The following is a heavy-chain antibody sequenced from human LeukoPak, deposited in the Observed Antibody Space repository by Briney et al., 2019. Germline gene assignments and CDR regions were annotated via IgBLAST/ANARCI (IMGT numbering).Heavy chain of an antibody. V-gene: IGHV3-30*18. CDR3: AKAYSNYVWGFDP. D-gene: IGHD4-11*01. CDR1: GFTVSSNY. Sequence: GGPLRLSCAASGFTVSSNYMSWVRQAPGKGLEWVAVISYDGSNKYYADSVKGRFTISRDNSKNTLYLQMNSLRAEDTAVYYCAKAYSNYVWGFDPWGQGTLVTVSS. J-gene: IGHJ5*02. CDR2: ISYDGSNK.